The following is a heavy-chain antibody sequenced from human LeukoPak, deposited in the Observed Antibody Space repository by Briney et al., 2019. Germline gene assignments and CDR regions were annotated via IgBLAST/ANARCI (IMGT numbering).Heavy chain of an antibody. Sequence: PGGSLRLSCAASGFTFSTYDMHWVRQPTGKGLEWVSAIGTLGDTYYPGSVKGRFTISRDNSKDTLYLQMSSVRVDDTAVYYCARDRGRYYDSRGFYWGYYFDSWGQGILVTVST. J-gene: IGHJ4*02. V-gene: IGHV3-13*01. CDR1: GFTFSTYD. CDR2: IGTLGDT. CDR3: ARDRGRYYDSRGFYWGYYFDS. D-gene: IGHD3-22*01.